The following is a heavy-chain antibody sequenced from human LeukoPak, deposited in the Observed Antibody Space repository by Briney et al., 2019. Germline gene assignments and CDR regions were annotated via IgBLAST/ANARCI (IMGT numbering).Heavy chain of an antibody. CDR2: IYYSGST. CDR3: ASGRDYYDSSGYYYAEYFQH. CDR1: GGSISSGGYY. D-gene: IGHD3-22*01. V-gene: IGHV4-61*08. Sequence: SETLSLTCTVSGGSISSGGYYWSWIRQHPGKGLEWIGYIYYSGSTNYNPSLKSRVTISVDTSKNQFSLKLSSVTAADTAVYYCASGRDYYDSSGYYYAEYFQHWGQGTLVTVSS. J-gene: IGHJ1*01.